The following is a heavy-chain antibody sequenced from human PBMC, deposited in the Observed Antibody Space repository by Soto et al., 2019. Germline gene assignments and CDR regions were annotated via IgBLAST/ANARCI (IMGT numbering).Heavy chain of an antibody. CDR2: INSDGSST. D-gene: IGHD1-1*01. J-gene: IGHJ4*02. Sequence: EVQLVESGGGLVQPGGSLRLSCAASGFTFSSYWMHWVRQSPGKGLVLVSRINSDGSSTSYSDSVKGRFTISRDNAKNTLYLQMNSLRAEDTAVYYCARDLWNNWNKGDYWGQGTLVTVSS. V-gene: IGHV3-74*01. CDR3: ARDLWNNWNKGDY. CDR1: GFTFSSYW.